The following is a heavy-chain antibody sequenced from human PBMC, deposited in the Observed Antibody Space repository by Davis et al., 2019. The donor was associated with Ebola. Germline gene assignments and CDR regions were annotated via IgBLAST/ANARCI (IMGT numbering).Heavy chain of an antibody. D-gene: IGHD1-14*01. V-gene: IGHV4-34*01. J-gene: IGHJ4*02. CDR2: INHSGST. CDR1: GGSFSGYY. CDR3: ATRTWTRTKIDY. Sequence: MPSETLSLTCAVYGGSFSGYYWSWIRQPPGKGLEWIGEINHSGSTYYNPSLKSRVTISVDTSKNQFSLKLSSVTAADTAVYYCATRTWTRTKIDYWGQGTLVTVSS.